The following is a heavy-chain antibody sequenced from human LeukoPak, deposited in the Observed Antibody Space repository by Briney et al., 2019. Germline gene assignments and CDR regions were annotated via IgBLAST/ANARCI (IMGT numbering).Heavy chain of an antibody. CDR3: AKDGSEEYCSGGSCYWLFDY. V-gene: IGHV3-30*18. D-gene: IGHD2-15*01. CDR2: ISFHGSNK. CDR1: GFTFTNYG. J-gene: IGHJ4*02. Sequence: GGSLRLSCTTSGFTFTNYGINWVRQAPGKGLEWVALISFHGSNKYYADSVKGRFTISRDNSKNTLYLQMNSLRTEDTAVYFCAKDGSEEYCSGGSCYWLFDYWGQGTLVTVSS.